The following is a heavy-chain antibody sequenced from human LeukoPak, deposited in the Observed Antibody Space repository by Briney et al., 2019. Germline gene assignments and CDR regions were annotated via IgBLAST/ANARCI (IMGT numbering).Heavy chain of an antibody. CDR2: ISAYNGNT. D-gene: IGHD1-7*01. CDR3: AREAPYNWNSLSLDY. CDR1: GYTFTSYG. V-gene: IGHV1-18*01. J-gene: IGHJ4*02. Sequence: VASVKVFCKASGYTFTSYGISWVRQATGQGLEWMGWISAYNGNTNYAQKLQGRVTMTTDTSTSTAYMELRSLRSDDTAVYYCAREAPYNWNSLSLDYWGQGTLVTVSS.